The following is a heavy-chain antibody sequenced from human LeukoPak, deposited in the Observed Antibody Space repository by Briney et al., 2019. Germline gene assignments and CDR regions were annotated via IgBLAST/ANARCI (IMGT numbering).Heavy chain of an antibody. CDR2: MNPNSANT. CDR3: ARCQMPYYYDRGGYYYESDY. J-gene: IGHJ4*02. D-gene: IGHD3-22*01. CDR1: GYTFTSYD. Sequence: ASVKVSCKASGYTFTSYDINWVRQATGQGLEWMGWMNPNSANTGYAQKFQGRVTMTRNTSISTAYMELSSLRSEDTAVYYCARCQMPYYYDRGGYYYESDYWGQGTLVTVSP. V-gene: IGHV1-8*01.